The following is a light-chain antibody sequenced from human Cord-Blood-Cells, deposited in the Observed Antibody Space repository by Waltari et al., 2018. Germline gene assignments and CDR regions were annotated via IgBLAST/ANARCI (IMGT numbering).Light chain of an antibody. CDR1: SSDVGGSNS. CDR2: EVS. V-gene: IGLV2-8*01. Sequence: QSALTPPPPASGSPGQSATISCTGTSSDVGGSNSVALYQQHPCKAPKLMIYEVSTRPSGVPDRFSGSKSGNTASLTVSGLQAEDEADYYCSSYSGSNNVVFGGGTKLTVL. CDR3: SSYSGSNNVV. J-gene: IGLJ2*01.